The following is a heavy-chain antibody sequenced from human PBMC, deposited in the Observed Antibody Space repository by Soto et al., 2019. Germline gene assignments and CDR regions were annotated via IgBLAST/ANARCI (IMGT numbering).Heavy chain of an antibody. CDR2: ISGDQSST. J-gene: IGHJ2*01. Sequence: EVQLVESGGGLVQPGGSLRLSCAASGFTFSNYYMHWVRQIPGKGRVWVSRISGDQSSTSYADSVKGRFTISRDNAKNTLYLQMNSLRAEVTAVYFCARVGYCTSTSCSSYFDLWGRGTLVIVSS. CDR1: GFTFSNYY. V-gene: IGHV3-74*01. CDR3: ARVGYCTSTSCSSYFDL. D-gene: IGHD2-2*03.